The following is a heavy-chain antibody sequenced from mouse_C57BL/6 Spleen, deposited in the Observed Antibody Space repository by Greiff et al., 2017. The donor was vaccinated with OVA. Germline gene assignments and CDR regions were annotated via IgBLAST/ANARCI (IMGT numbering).Heavy chain of an antibody. J-gene: IGHJ1*03. CDR3: ARYGYGNPDWYFDV. CDR2: INPNNGGT. CDR1: GYTFTDYN. D-gene: IGHD2-1*01. V-gene: IGHV1-18*01. Sequence: EVKLMESGPELVKPGASVKIPCKASGYTFTDYNMDWVKQSHGKSLEWIGDINPNNGGTIYNQKFKGKATLTVDKSSSTAYMELRSLTSEDTAVYYCARYGYGNPDWYFDVWGTGTTVTVSS.